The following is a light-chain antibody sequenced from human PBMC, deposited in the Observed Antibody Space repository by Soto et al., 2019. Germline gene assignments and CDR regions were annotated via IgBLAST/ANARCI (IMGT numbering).Light chain of an antibody. CDR3: QQLSHWPFT. J-gene: IGKJ3*01. V-gene: IGKV3-11*01. CDR1: QSVGSC. Sequence: EIVLTQSPATLSLSPGERATLSCRASQSVGSCLAWYQQKPGQAPRLLIYDASKRATGIPARFSGSGSRTGFPLTISSLEPEYFALYYHQQLSHWPFTFGPGTKVDIK. CDR2: DAS.